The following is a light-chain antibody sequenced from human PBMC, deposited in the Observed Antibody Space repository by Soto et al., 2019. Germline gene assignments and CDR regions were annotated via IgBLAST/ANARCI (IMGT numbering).Light chain of an antibody. Sequence: QTVVTQEASLSVSPGGTVTLTCGLNSGSVSTSHYPSWYQLTPGQPPRTLILNIESRPSGVPERFSGTIIGRRAALTITGAQSEDESDYYCMLCVATGVWVFGGGTKVTVL. J-gene: IGLJ3*02. V-gene: IGLV8-61*01. CDR2: NIE. CDR1: SGSVSTSHY. CDR3: MLCVATGVWV.